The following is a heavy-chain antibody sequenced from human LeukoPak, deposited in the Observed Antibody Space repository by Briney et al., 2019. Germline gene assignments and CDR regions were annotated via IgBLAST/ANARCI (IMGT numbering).Heavy chain of an antibody. CDR1: GFTFSSYA. D-gene: IGHD3-10*01. J-gene: IGHJ4*02. CDR2: ISGSGGST. V-gene: IGHV3-23*01. Sequence: GGSLRLSCAASGFTFSSYAMSGVRQAPGNGLEWVSAISGSGGSTYYADSVKGRFTISRDDSKNTLYLQMNSLRAEDTAVYYCAKPRGVTMVRGVIYDYWGQGTLVTVSS. CDR3: AKPRGVTMVRGVIYDY.